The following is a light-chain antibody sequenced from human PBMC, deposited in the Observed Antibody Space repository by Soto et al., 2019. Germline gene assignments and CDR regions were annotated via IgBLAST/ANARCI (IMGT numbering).Light chain of an antibody. Sequence: DIQVTQSPSTLSASVGDRVTITCRASESIKGWLAWYQQKPGKAPKLLIYDASSLKGGVPSRFSGSGSGTEFTLTISSLQPDDFATYYCQQYNNGWPFGQGPNVDIK. CDR3: QQYNNGWP. CDR1: ESIKGW. J-gene: IGKJ1*01. V-gene: IGKV1-5*01. CDR2: DAS.